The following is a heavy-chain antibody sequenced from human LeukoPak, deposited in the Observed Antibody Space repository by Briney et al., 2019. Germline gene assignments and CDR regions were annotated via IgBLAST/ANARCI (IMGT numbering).Heavy chain of an antibody. Sequence: PGGSLRLSCAASGFTFDDYAMHWVRQAPGKGLEWVSGISWNSGSIGYADSVKGRFTISRDNAKNSLYLQMNSLRAEDTAVYYCARDCKEWKDSQGFDYWGQGTLVTVSS. CDR1: GFTFDDYA. CDR2: ISWNSGSI. D-gene: IGHD1-1*01. V-gene: IGHV3-9*01. CDR3: ARDCKEWKDSQGFDY. J-gene: IGHJ4*02.